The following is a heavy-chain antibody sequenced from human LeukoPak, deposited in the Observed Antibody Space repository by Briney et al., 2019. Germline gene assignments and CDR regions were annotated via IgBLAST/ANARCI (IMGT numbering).Heavy chain of an antibody. D-gene: IGHD6-13*01. CDR2: ISWNSRSI. Sequence: PGRSLRLSCAASGFTFDNYAMHWVRQAPGKGLEGVSGISWNSRSIGYADSVRGRFTISRDNAKNTLYLQMNSLRAEDTAVYYCARDGIAAVDFDYWGQGILVTVSS. V-gene: IGHV3-9*01. CDR1: GFTFDNYA. J-gene: IGHJ4*02. CDR3: ARDGIAAVDFDY.